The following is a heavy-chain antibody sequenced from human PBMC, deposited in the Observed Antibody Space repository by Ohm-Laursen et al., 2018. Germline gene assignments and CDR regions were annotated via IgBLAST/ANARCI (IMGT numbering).Heavy chain of an antibody. V-gene: IGHV5-51*01. CDR2: IYPGDSDT. D-gene: IGHD3-3*01. CDR1: GYSFTSYW. CDR3: ARHADFWSGNPPWYFDY. Sequence: GESLKISCKGSGYSFTSYWIGWVRQMPGKGLEWMGIIYPGDSDTRYSPSFQGQVTISADKSISTAYLQWSSLKASDTAMYYCARHADFWSGNPPWYFDYWGQGTLVTVSS. J-gene: IGHJ4*02.